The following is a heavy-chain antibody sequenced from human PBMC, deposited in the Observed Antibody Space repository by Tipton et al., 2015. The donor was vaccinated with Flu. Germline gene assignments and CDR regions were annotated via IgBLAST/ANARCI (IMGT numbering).Heavy chain of an antibody. CDR3: AAYDSIGYFETYFDY. D-gene: IGHD3-22*01. J-gene: IGHJ4*02. V-gene: IGHV1-69*12. CDR1: GGTFSSYA. Sequence: QVQLVQSGAEVKKPGSSVKVSCKASGGTFSSYAISWVRQAPGQGLEWMGGIIPIFGTANYAQKFQGRVTITADESTSTAYMELSSLKSEDTAVYYCAAYDSIGYFETYFDYWGQGTLVTVSS. CDR2: IIPIFGTA.